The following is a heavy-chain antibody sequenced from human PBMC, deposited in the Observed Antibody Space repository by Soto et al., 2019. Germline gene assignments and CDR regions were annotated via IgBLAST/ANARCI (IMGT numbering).Heavy chain of an antibody. CDR3: AREEKYCSGGSCYWLDY. Sequence: EVQLVESGGGLVQPGGSLRLSCAASGFTFSSYSMNWVRQAPGKGLEWVSYISSSSSTIYYADSVKGRFTISRDNAKNSLYLQMNSLRAEDTAVYYCAREEKYCSGGSCYWLDYWGQGTLVTVSS. J-gene: IGHJ4*02. D-gene: IGHD2-15*01. CDR2: ISSSSSTI. V-gene: IGHV3-48*01. CDR1: GFTFSSYS.